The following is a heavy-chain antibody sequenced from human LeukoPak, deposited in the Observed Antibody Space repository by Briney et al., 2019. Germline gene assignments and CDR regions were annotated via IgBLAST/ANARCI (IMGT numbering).Heavy chain of an antibody. D-gene: IGHD3-22*01. CDR1: GFTFDDYT. J-gene: IGHJ4*02. Sequence: GGSLRLSCAASGFTFDDYTMHWVRQAPGKGLEWVSLISWDGGSTYYADSAKGRFTISRDNSKNSLYLQMNSLRTEDTALYYCAKDASWDYYASSGLDYWGQGTLVTVSS. CDR3: AKDASWDYYASSGLDY. CDR2: ISWDGGST. V-gene: IGHV3-43*01.